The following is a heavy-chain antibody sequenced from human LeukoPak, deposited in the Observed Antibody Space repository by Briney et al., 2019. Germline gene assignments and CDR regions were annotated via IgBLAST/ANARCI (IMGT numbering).Heavy chain of an antibody. CDR1: GFTFSEYG. CDR2: LSGDAATT. J-gene: IGHJ4*02. Sequence: GGSLRLSCAASGFTFSEYGMSWVRQAPGKGLEWVSALSGDAATTYYADSVKGRFTISRDNSKNALYLQINSLKTDDTAVYYCTRGGWLRYYFDFWGQGTLVTVSS. CDR3: TRGGWLRYYFDF. D-gene: IGHD5-24*01. V-gene: IGHV3-23*01.